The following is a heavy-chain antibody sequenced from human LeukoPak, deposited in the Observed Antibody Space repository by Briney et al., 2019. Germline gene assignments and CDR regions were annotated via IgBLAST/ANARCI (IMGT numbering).Heavy chain of an antibody. V-gene: IGHV3-20*04. CDR1: GFTFDDYG. Sequence: GGSLRLSCAASGFTFDDYGMSWVRQAPGKGLEWVSGINWNGGSTGYADSVKGRFTISRDNAKNSLYLQMNSLRAEDTAVYYCARDRVITIFGVAKILDAFDIWGQGTMVTVSS. CDR3: ARDRVITIFGVAKILDAFDI. CDR2: INWNGGST. J-gene: IGHJ3*02. D-gene: IGHD3-3*01.